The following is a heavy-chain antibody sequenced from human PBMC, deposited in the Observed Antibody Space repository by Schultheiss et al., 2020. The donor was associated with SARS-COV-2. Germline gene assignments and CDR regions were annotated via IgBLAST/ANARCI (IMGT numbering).Heavy chain of an antibody. Sequence: GGSLRLSCAASGFTFSSYGMHWVRQAPGKGLEWVAVIWYDGSNKYYADSVKGRFTISRDNSKNTLYLQMNSLRAEDTAVYYCARGQGYSSGWYAFKYWGQGTLVTVSS. CDR3: ARGQGYSSGWYAFKY. CDR1: GFTFSSYG. V-gene: IGHV3-33*01. CDR2: IWYDGSNK. J-gene: IGHJ4*02. D-gene: IGHD6-19*01.